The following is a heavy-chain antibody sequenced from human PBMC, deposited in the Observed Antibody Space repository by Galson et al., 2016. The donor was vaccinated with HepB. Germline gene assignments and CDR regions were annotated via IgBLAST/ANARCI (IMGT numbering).Heavy chain of an antibody. CDR3: ERDFSSYDEYFDL. Sequence: SLRLSCAASGFAFTNYWMNWVRQAPGKGLVWVSRISCDGSRVNYADFVKGRVTLSRDNAKNTLYLQMNSLRAEDTAVYYCERDFSSYDEYFDLWGQGTLVTVSS. CDR2: ISCDGSRV. D-gene: IGHD3-3*01. J-gene: IGHJ4*02. CDR1: GFAFTNYW. V-gene: IGHV3-74*01.